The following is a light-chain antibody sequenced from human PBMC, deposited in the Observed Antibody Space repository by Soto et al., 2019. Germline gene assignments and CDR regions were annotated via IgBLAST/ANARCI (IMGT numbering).Light chain of an antibody. Sequence: GASSDVGGYNYVSWYQQHPGKAPKLMIYDVTSRPSGVSDRFSGSKSGTTASLTISGLQAEDEADYYCCSYTSSTIYVFGTGTKVTVL. CDR2: DVT. J-gene: IGLJ1*01. CDR1: SSDVGGYNY. CDR3: CSYTSSTIYV. V-gene: IGLV2-14*03.